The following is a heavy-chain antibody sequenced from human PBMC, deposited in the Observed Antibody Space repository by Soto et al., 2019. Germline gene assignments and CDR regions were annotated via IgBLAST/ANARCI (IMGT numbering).Heavy chain of an antibody. Sequence: SETLSLTCTVSGGSISSYYWSWIRQPPGKGLEWIGYIYYSGSTNYNPSLKSRVTISVDTSKNQFSLKLSSVTAADTAVYYCARQYYYGSGSYGMDVWGQGTTVTVSS. V-gene: IGHV4-59*01. CDR2: IYYSGST. CDR1: GGSISSYY. J-gene: IGHJ6*02. D-gene: IGHD3-10*01. CDR3: ARQYYYGSGSYGMDV.